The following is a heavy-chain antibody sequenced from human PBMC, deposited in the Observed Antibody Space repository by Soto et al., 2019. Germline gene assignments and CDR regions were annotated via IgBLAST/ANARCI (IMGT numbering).Heavy chain of an antibody. CDR3: ARGGGKSIAAAGNTIGFDY. Sequence: SETLSLTCAVYGGSFSGYYWSWIRQPPGKGLEWIGEINHSGSTNYNPSLKSRVTISVDTSKNQFSLKLSSVTAADTAVYYCARGGGKSIAAAGNTIGFDYWGQGTLVTVSS. CDR1: GGSFSGYY. CDR2: INHSGST. D-gene: IGHD6-13*01. J-gene: IGHJ4*02. V-gene: IGHV4-34*01.